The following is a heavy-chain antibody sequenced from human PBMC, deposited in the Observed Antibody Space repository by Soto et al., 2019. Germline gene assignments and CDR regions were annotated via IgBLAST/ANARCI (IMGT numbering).Heavy chain of an antibody. D-gene: IGHD6-13*01. Sequence: SETLSLTCTVSGGSISSSSYYWAWIRQPPGKGLEWIGNIYYTGSTYYNPSLKSRVTISVDTSKNQFSLQLSSVTAADTAVYYCAYSSSSNAFDIWGQGTMVTRLL. CDR1: GGSISSSSYY. J-gene: IGHJ3*02. V-gene: IGHV4-39*01. CDR3: AYSSSSNAFDI. CDR2: IYYTGST.